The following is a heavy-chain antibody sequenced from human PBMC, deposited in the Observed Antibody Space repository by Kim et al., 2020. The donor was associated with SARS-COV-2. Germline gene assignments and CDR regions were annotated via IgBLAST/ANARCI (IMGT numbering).Heavy chain of an antibody. D-gene: IGHD6-13*01. CDR1: GYSFTNYW. CDR2: IYPGDSDT. V-gene: IGHV5-51*01. Sequence: GESLKISCKSSGYSFTNYWIGWVRQMPGKGLEWMGIIYPGDSDTRYSPSFQGQVTISADKSISTAYLQWSSLKASDTAMYYCARLSTFIAAAGTYYYYYGMDVWGQGTTVTVSS. J-gene: IGHJ6*02. CDR3: ARLSTFIAAAGTYYYYYGMDV.